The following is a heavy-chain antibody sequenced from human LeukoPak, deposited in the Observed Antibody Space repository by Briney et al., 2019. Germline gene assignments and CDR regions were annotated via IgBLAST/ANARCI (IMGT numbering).Heavy chain of an antibody. Sequence: GGSLRLSCAASGFTFSSYSMNWVRQAPGKGLEWVSYISSSSSTIYYADSVKGRFTISRDNAKNSLYLQMNSLRAEDTAVYYCARIYYYYYMDVWGKGTTVTVSS. CDR3: ARIYYYYYMDV. V-gene: IGHV3-48*01. CDR2: ISSSSSTI. CDR1: GFTFSSYS. J-gene: IGHJ6*03.